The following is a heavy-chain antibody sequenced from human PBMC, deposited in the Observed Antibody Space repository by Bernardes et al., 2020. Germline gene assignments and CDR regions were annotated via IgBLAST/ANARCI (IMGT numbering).Heavy chain of an antibody. CDR1: GGSFSGYY. CDR2: INHSGST. J-gene: IGHJ5*02. V-gene: IGHV4-34*01. D-gene: IGHD3-10*01. CDR3: ARGTTMVRGVIIKHSFSWFDP. Sequence: TLSRTCAVYGGSFSGYYWSWIRQPPGKGLEWIGEINHSGSTNYNPSLKSRVTISVDTSKNQFSLKLSSVTAADTAVYYCARGTTMVRGVIIKHSFSWFDPWGQGTLVTVSS.